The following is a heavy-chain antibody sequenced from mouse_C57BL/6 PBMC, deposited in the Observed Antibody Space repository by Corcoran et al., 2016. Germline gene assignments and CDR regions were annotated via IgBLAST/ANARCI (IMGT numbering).Heavy chain of an antibody. V-gene: IGHV9-3*01. D-gene: IGHD2-10*02. CDR2: INTYSGVP. CDR3: ARVWSLYAMDY. J-gene: IGHJ4*01. CDR1: GYTFTTYG. Sequence: QIQLVQSGPELKKPGETVKISCKASGYTFTTYGMSWVKQAPGKGLKWMGWINTYSGVPTYADDFKGRFAFSLEPSASTAYLQINNLKNEYTATYCCARVWSLYAMDYWGRGTSVTVSS.